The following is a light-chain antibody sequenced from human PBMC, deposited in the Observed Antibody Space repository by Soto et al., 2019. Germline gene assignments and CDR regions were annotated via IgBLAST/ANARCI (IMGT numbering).Light chain of an antibody. CDR2: GAS. J-gene: IGKJ1*01. CDR1: QNVSSN. CDR3: QQYNNWPTWT. V-gene: IGKV3-15*01. Sequence: EIVMTQSPATLSVSPGERATLSCRASQNVSSNLAWYQQKPGQAPRLLIYGASTRATGIQARFSGSGSWTEFTLTISSLQSEDFAVYYCQQYNNWPTWTFGQGTKV.